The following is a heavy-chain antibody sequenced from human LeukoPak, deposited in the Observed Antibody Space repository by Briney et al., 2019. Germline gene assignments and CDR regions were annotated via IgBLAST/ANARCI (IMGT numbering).Heavy chain of an antibody. CDR3: ARADRYCSSTSCYLLAFDY. CDR2: ISSSSSYI. CDR1: GFTFSSYS. Sequence: GGSLRLPCAACGFTFSSYSMNWVRQAPGKGLEGVSSISSSSSYIDYADSVKGRFTISRDNAKNSLYLQMNSLRAEDTAVYYCARADRYCSSTSCYLLAFDYWGQGTLVTVSS. J-gene: IGHJ4*02. D-gene: IGHD2-2*01. V-gene: IGHV3-21*01.